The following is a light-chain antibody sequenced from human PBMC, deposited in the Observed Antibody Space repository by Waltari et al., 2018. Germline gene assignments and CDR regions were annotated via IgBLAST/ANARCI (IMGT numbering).Light chain of an antibody. J-gene: IGKJ5*01. V-gene: IGKV1-5*03. Sequence: LHLTTSASTLSGSVGDKTTITCRASQSISSWLAWYQQKPGKAPKLLIYKASSLESGVPSRFSGSGSGTEFTLTISSLQPDDFATYYCQQYNSYSPVTFGQGTRLEIK. CDR2: KAS. CDR3: QQYNSYSPVT. CDR1: QSISSW.